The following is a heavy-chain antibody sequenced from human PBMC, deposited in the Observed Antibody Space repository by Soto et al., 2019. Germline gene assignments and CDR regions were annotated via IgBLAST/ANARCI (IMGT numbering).Heavy chain of an antibody. D-gene: IGHD2-8*02. Sequence: SETLSVTWTVSGGSISSYYWSWIRQPPGKGLEWIGYIYYSGSTNYNPSLKSRVTISVDTSKNQFSLKLTSVTAADTAVYYCARDKITGLFDYWGQGTPVTVSS. CDR3: ARDKITGLFDY. V-gene: IGHV4-59*12. CDR1: GGSISSYY. J-gene: IGHJ4*02. CDR2: IYYSGST.